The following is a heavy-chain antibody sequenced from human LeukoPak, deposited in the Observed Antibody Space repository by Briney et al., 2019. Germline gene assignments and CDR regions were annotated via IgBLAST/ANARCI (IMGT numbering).Heavy chain of an antibody. CDR2: ISWDGGST. CDR1: GFTYDDYA. CDR3: AKDMGDYGDYEGFDY. V-gene: IGHV3-43D*03. D-gene: IGHD4-17*01. Sequence: PGGSLRLSCAASGFTYDDYAMHWVRQAPGKGLEWVSLISWDGGSTYYADSVKGRFTISRDNSRNSLYLQMNSLRAEDTALYYCAKDMGDYGDYEGFDYWGQGTLVTVSS. J-gene: IGHJ4*02.